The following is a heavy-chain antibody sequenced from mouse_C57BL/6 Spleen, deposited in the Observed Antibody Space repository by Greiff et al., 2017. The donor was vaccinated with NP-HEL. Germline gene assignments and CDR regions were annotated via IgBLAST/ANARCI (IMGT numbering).Heavy chain of an antibody. V-gene: IGHV5-4*01. J-gene: IGHJ4*01. D-gene: IGHD1-1*01. CDR2: ISDGGSYT. CDR3: ARDRTPLLRWAMDY. CDR1: GFTFSSYA. Sequence: DVKLVESGGGLVKPGGSLKLSCAASGFTFSSYAMSWVRQTPEKRLEWVATISDGGSYTYYPDNVKGRFNISRDNAKNNLYLQMSHLKSEDTAMYYCARDRTPLLRWAMDYWGQGTSVTVSS.